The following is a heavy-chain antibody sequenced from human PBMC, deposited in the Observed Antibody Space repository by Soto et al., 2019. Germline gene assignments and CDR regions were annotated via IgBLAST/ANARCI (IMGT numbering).Heavy chain of an antibody. CDR2: FDPEDGET. J-gene: IGHJ5*02. Sequence: ASVKVSCKVSGYTLTELSMHWVRQAPGKGLEWMGGFDPEDGETIYAQKFRGRVTMTEDTSTDTAYMELSSLRSEDTAVYYCATVKAFYDFWSHPLGNWFDPWGQGTLVTVSS. V-gene: IGHV1-24*01. CDR1: GYTLTELS. D-gene: IGHD3-3*01. CDR3: ATVKAFYDFWSHPLGNWFDP.